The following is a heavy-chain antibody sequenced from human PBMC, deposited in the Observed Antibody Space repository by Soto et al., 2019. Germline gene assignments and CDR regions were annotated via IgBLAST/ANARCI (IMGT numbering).Heavy chain of an antibody. J-gene: IGHJ5*02. Sequence: QVQLVESGGGVVQPGGSLRLSCAASGFIFNSYGMHWVRQAPGKGLEWVSFIYYNGTTDYYADSVKVRFTISRDNSKNTPYMQLNSLRVEDSAIYYCARDRGISGWCDHWGQGTLVTVSS. CDR1: GFIFNSYG. D-gene: IGHD3-3*02. V-gene: IGHV3-33*01. CDR2: IYYNGTTD. CDR3: ARDRGISGWCDH.